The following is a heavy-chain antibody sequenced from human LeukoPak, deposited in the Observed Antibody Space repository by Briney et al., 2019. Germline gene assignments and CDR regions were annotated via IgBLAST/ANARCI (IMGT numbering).Heavy chain of an antibody. J-gene: IGHJ4*02. V-gene: IGHV3-64D*06. Sequence: GGSLRLSCSASGITFTNYAIHWVRQAPGKGLEYLSAISKNGGTTNYADSVKGRFTISRDNSMNTVYLQMSSLKPEDTAVYYCRAAGTTERDYWGQGTLVTVSS. D-gene: IGHD1-1*01. CDR2: ISKNGGTT. CDR1: GITFTNYA. CDR3: RAAGTTERDY.